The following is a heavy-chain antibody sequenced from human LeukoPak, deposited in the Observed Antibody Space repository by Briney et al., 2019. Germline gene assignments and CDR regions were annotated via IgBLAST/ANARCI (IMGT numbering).Heavy chain of an antibody. J-gene: IGHJ4*02. CDR2: ISSSSSTI. V-gene: IGHV3-48*01. Sequence: GGSLRLSCAASGFIFSSYGMNWVRQAPGKGLEWVSYISSSSSTIYYADSVQGRFTISRDNSKNTLYLQMNSLRADDTGIYYCAKGFVEPRPHYFDYWGQGTLVTVSS. D-gene: IGHD6-6*01. CDR3: AKGFVEPRPHYFDY. CDR1: GFIFSSYG.